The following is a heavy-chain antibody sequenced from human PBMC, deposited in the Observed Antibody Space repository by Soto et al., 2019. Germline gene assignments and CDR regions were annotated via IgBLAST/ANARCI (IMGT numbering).Heavy chain of an antibody. CDR2: ISAYNGNT. CDR1: GYTFTSYG. J-gene: IGHJ6*02. V-gene: IGHV1-18*01. Sequence: ASVKVSCKASGYTFTSYGISWVRQAPGQGLEWMGWISAYNGNTNYAQKLQGRVTMTTDTSTSTAYMALRSLRSDDTAVYYSARDGVVAAAGYYYYYYGMDVWGQGTTVTVSS. CDR3: ARDGVVAAAGYYYYYYGMDV. D-gene: IGHD6-13*01.